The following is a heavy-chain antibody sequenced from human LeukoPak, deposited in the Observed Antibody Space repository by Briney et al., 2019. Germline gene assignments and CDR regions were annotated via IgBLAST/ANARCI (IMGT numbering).Heavy chain of an antibody. V-gene: IGHV4-34*01. CDR1: GGSFSSYY. CDR3: ASAVTTLYYYYYYMDV. D-gene: IGHD4-17*01. J-gene: IGHJ6*03. CDR2: VNYSGGT. Sequence: SSETLSLTCAVYGGSFSSYYWTWIRQPPGKGLEWIGEVNYSGGTKYNPSLKSRVTISVDTSKNQFSLKLSSVTAADTAVYYCASAVTTLYYYYYYMDVWGKGTAVTVSS.